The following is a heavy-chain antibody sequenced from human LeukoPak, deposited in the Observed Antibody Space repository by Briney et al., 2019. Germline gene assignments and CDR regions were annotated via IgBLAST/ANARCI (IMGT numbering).Heavy chain of an antibody. CDR3: GRWGISAALDR. CDR1: GFIFSGYW. Sequence: GGSLRLSCAASGFIFSGYWMGWVRQAPGKGLERVANIRQDGSDKYYVDSVRGRFTISRDNAQNSLSLQMNSLRVEDSAVYYCGRWGISAALDRWGQGTLVTVSS. J-gene: IGHJ5*02. D-gene: IGHD2-15*01. CDR2: IRQDGSDK. V-gene: IGHV3-7*01.